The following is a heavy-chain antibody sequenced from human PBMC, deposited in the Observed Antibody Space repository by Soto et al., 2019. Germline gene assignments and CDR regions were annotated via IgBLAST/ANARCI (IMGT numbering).Heavy chain of an antibody. Sequence: GESLKISCKGSGYSFTSYWISWVRQMPGKGLEWMGRIDPGDSYTNYSPSFQGHVTISADKSISTAYLQWSSLKASDTAMYYCARNYYYGSGSYIYYYYGMDVWGQGTTVTVSS. CDR2: IDPGDSYT. V-gene: IGHV5-10-1*01. D-gene: IGHD3-10*01. J-gene: IGHJ6*02. CDR1: GYSFTSYW. CDR3: ARNYYYGSGSYIYYYYGMDV.